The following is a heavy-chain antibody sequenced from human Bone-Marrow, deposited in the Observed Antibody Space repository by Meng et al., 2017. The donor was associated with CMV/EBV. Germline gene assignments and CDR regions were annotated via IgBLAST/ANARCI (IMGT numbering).Heavy chain of an antibody. CDR3: ARDLGYYYFDY. D-gene: IGHD7-27*01. CDR1: VFTFSSYA. CDR2: IYSGGST. V-gene: IGHV3-53*01. J-gene: IGHJ4*02. Sequence: GGSVRLPCAACVFTFSSYAMHWVRRAPGKGLEWVSVIYSGGSTYYADSVQGRFTISRDNSKNTVYLQMNSLRAEDTAVYYCARDLGYYYFDYWGQGTLVNLSS.